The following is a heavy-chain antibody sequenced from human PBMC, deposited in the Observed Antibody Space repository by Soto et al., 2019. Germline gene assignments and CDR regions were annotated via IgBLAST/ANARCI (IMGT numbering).Heavy chain of an antibody. Sequence: PSETLSLTCNVSGGSISSYHWSWIRQPPGKGLEWSGYIYYSGSTNYNPSPKSRVTISVDTSKNQFSLKLSSVTAADTAVYYCARDLASWNDAADYHYGMEVWGQGTTVTVCS. CDR2: IYYSGST. J-gene: IGHJ6*01. CDR3: ARDLASWNDAADYHYGMEV. CDR1: GGSISSYH. D-gene: IGHD1-1*01. V-gene: IGHV4-59*01.